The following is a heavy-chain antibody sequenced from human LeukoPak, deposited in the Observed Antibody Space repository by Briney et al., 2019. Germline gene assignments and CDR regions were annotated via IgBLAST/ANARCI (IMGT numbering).Heavy chain of an antibody. J-gene: IGHJ4*02. D-gene: IGHD3-9*01. V-gene: IGHV3-11*01. CDR1: GFTFSDYY. Sequence: GGSLRLSCTASGFTFSDYYMTWIRQAPGKGLEWVSYISGIGSPSYADSVTGRFTISRDNAKNSLYLQMSSLRAEDTAVYYCSRAPTGQIDYWGQGTLVTVSS. CDR3: SRAPTGQIDY. CDR2: ISGIGSP.